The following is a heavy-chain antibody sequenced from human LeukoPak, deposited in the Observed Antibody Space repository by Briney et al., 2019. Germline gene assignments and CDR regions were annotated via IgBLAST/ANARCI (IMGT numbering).Heavy chain of an antibody. CDR3: ARDNPGYGDYTVDY. Sequence: GGSLRLSCAASGFTFSSYIMHWVRQAPGKGLEWVSYISSSSSTIYYADSVKGRFTISRDNAKNSLYLQMNSLRAEDTAVYYCARDNPGYGDYTVDYWGQGTLVTVSS. CDR1: GFTFSSYI. J-gene: IGHJ4*02. CDR2: ISSSSSTI. V-gene: IGHV3-48*01. D-gene: IGHD4-17*01.